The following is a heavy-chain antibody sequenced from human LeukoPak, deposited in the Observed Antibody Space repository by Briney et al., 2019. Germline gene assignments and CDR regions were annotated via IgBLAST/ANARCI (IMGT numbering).Heavy chain of an antibody. CDR2: ISGSGGST. D-gene: IGHD3-22*01. CDR1: GFTFSSYA. V-gene: IGHV3-23*01. J-gene: IGHJ4*02. Sequence: PGGSLRLSCAASGFTFSSYAMSWVRQAPGKGLKWVSAISGSGGSTYYADSVKGRFTISRDNSKNTLYLQMNSLRAEDTAVYYCAKDLGYYDSSGYFGYWGQGTLVTVSS. CDR3: AKDLGYYDSSGYFGY.